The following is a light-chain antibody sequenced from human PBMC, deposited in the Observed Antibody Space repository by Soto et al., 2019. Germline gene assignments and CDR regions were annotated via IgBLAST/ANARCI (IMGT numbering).Light chain of an antibody. J-gene: IGLJ1*01. CDR3: RSYTTSTTYV. Sequence: QSALTQPASVSGSPGQSITVSCTGTSSDVGGYNSVSWYQHHPGKAPKLVIYEVSHRPSGISNRCSGSKSGNTASLTISGLQAEAEADYNCRSYTTSTTYVFGTGTKLTVL. V-gene: IGLV2-14*01. CDR1: SSDVGGYNS. CDR2: EVS.